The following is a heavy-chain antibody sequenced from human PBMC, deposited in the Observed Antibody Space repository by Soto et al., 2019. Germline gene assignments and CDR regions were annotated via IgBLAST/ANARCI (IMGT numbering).Heavy chain of an antibody. CDR2: ISSSGGTT. D-gene: IGHD3-16*01. Sequence: GGSLRLSCAVSGFTFSSFAMSWVRQAPGKGLEWVSVISSSGGTTYYADSVKGRFTISRDNATNSLYLQMNNVRTEDAAVYYCARLPFPWGWFDPWGQGTLVTVSS. CDR1: GFTFSSFA. J-gene: IGHJ5*02. V-gene: IGHV3-23*01. CDR3: ARLPFPWGWFDP.